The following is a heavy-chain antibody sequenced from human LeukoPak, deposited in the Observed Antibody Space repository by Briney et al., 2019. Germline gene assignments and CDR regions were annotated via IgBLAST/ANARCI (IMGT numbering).Heavy chain of an antibody. CDR1: GFTFSSYA. D-gene: IGHD3-10*01. CDR2: ISGSGSST. CDR3: AKDRGPGGFAFDY. V-gene: IGHV3-23*01. J-gene: IGHJ4*02. Sequence: GGSLRLSCAASGFTFSSYAMSWVRQAPGKGLEWVSGISGSGSSTYYADSVKGRFTISRDSSKNTLYLQMNSLRVEDTAVYYCAKDRGPGGFAFDYWGQGTLVTVSS.